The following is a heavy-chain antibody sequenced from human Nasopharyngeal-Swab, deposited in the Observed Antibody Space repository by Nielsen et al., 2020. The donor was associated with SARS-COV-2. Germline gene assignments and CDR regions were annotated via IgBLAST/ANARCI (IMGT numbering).Heavy chain of an antibody. CDR3: AKDRYCSSTSCHYYYYYYMDV. J-gene: IGHJ6*03. CDR2: IRYDGSNK. CDR1: GFTFSSYG. Sequence: GGSLRLSCAASGFTFSSYGMHWVRQAPGKGLEWVAFIRYDGSNKYYADSVKGRFPISRDNSKNTLYLQMNSLRAEDTAVYYCAKDRYCSSTSCHYYYYYYMDVWGKGTTVTVSS. V-gene: IGHV3-30*02. D-gene: IGHD2-2*01.